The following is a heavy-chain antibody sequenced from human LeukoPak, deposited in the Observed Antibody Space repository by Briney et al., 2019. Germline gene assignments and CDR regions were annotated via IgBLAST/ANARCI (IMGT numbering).Heavy chain of an antibody. J-gene: IGHJ3*02. CDR1: GGTFSSYA. Sequence: GASVKVSCKASGGTFSSYAISWVRQAPGQGLEWMGGIIPIFGTANYAQKFQGRVTITTDESTSTAYMELSSLRSEDTAVYYCAGIAAAGTKAPAFDIWGQGTMVTVSS. V-gene: IGHV1-69*05. D-gene: IGHD6-13*01. CDR3: AGIAAAGTKAPAFDI. CDR2: IIPIFGTA.